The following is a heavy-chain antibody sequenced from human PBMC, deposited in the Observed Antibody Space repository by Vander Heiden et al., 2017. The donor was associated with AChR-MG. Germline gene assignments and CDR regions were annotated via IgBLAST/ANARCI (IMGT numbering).Heavy chain of an antibody. Sequence: QVQLQQWGAGLLKPSETLSLTCAVYGGSFSGYYWSWIRQPPGKGLGWIGEINHSGSTNYNPSLKSRVTISVDTSKNQFSLKLSSVTAADTAVYYCARARGYSYGFYYYYYYGMDVWGQGTTVTVSS. CDR3: ARARGYSYGFYYYYYYGMDV. CDR2: INHSGST. V-gene: IGHV4-34*01. D-gene: IGHD5-18*01. J-gene: IGHJ6*02. CDR1: GGSFSGYY.